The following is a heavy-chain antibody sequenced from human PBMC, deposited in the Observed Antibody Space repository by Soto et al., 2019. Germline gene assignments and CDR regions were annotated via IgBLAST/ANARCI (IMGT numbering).Heavy chain of an antibody. V-gene: IGHV3-30-3*01. CDR1: GFTFSSYA. Sequence: GGSLRLSCAASGFTFSSYAMHWVRQAPGKGLEWVAVISYDGSNKYYADSVKGRFTISRDNSKNTLYLQMNSLRAEDTAVYYCANFYSGYWGYFDYWGQGTLVTVSS. CDR3: ANFYSGYWGYFDY. J-gene: IGHJ4*02. CDR2: ISYDGSNK. D-gene: IGHD5-12*01.